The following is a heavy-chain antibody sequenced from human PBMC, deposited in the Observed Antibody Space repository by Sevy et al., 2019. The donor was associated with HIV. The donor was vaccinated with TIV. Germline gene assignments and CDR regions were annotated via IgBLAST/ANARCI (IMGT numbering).Heavy chain of an antibody. V-gene: IGHV3-11*01. J-gene: IGHJ6*02. CDR3: ARNYVLLWFGEGTQGMDV. D-gene: IGHD3-10*01. CDR2: ISSSGSTI. CDR1: GFSLSDYY. Sequence: GGSLRLSCAASGFSLSDYYMSWIRQAPGKGLEWVSYISSSGSTIYYADSVKGRFTISRDNAKNSLYLQMNSLRAEDTAVYYCARNYVLLWFGEGTQGMDVWGQGSTVTVSS.